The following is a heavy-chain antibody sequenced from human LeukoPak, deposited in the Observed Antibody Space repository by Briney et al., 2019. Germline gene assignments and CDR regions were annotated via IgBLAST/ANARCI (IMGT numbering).Heavy chain of an antibody. V-gene: IGHV1-46*01. CDR3: ARGDADAFDI. J-gene: IGHJ3*02. CDR1: GYTFTSYG. CDR2: INPSGGST. Sequence: ASVTVSCKASGYTFTSYGISWVRQAPGQGLEWMGIINPSGGSTSYAQKFQGRVTMTRDTSTSTVYMELSSLRSEDTAVYYCARGDADAFDIWGQGTMVTVSS.